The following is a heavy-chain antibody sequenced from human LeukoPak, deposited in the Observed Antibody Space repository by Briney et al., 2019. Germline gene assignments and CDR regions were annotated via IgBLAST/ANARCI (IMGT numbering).Heavy chain of an antibody. D-gene: IGHD2-15*01. CDR2: IYYSGST. J-gene: IGHJ4*02. CDR1: GGSISSYY. V-gene: IGHV4-59*08. CDR3: ARLNCSGGSCHFDY. Sequence: SETLSLTCTVSGGSISSYYWSWIRQPPGKGLEWIGYIYYSGSTNYNPSLKSRVTISVDTSKNQFSLKLSSVTAADTAVYYCARLNCSGGSCHFDYWGQGTLVTVSS.